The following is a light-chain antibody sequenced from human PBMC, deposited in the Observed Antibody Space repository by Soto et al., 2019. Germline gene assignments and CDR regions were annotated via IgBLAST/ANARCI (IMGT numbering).Light chain of an antibody. CDR2: DVS. J-gene: IGLJ2*01. V-gene: IGLV2-14*01. Sequence: QSALTQPASVSGSPGQSITISCTGTSSDVGGYNYVSWYQQRPGKVPKLMIYDVSNRPSGVSNRFSGSKSGNTASLTISGLQAEDEADYYCSSYTSSTTLVLFGGGTKLTVL. CDR3: SSYTSSTTLVL. CDR1: SSDVGGYNY.